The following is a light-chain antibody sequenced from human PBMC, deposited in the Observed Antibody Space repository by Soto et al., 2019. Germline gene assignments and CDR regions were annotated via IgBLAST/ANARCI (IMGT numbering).Light chain of an antibody. Sequence: EIVLTHSPGTLSLSPWERAALSVSASQSVTSSYLTWYQQKPGQAPRLLIYGASTRAAGIPDRFSGSGSGTDFTLTISSLEPEDFAVYYCQQYGKLPITFGQGTRLEIK. CDR1: QSVTSSY. CDR3: QQYGKLPIT. CDR2: GAS. V-gene: IGKV3-20*01. J-gene: IGKJ5*01.